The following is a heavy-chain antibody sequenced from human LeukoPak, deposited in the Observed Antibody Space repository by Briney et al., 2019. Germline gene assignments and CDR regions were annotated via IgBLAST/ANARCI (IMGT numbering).Heavy chain of an antibody. CDR3: ARVRPGDADS. D-gene: IGHD1-26*01. J-gene: IGHJ5*01. V-gene: IGHV3-7*01. Sequence: AGSLRLSCAASGFAFSTYWMTWVRQAPEMGLEWVASISQDGGGTYYGDSVKGRFTISRDNAKNSQYPQMNSLRADDTAVDYCARVRPGDADSWGQGTLVSVSS. CDR1: GFAFSTYW. CDR2: ISQDGGGT.